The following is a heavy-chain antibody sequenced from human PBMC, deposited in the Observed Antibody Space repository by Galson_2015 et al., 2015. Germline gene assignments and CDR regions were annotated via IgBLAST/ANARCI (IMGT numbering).Heavy chain of an antibody. V-gene: IGHV1-69*13. Sequence: SVKVSCKASGGTFSSYAISWVRQAPGQGLEWMGGIIPIFGTANYAQKFQGRVTITADESTSTAYMELSSLRSEDTAVYYCARPAVAGTWKNWYFDLWGRGTLVTVSS. CDR1: GGTFSSYA. D-gene: IGHD6-19*01. CDR2: IIPIFGTA. CDR3: ARPAVAGTWKNWYFDL. J-gene: IGHJ2*01.